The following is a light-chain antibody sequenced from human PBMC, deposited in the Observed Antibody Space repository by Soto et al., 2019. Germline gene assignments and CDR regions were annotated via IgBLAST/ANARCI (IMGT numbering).Light chain of an antibody. CDR1: SRAVGGYNF. J-gene: IGLJ1*01. CDR3: SSYTSSSTYV. V-gene: IGLV2-14*03. Sequence: QSVLTQPASGAWAPGPSITLSCTGTSRAVGGYNFVSWYQQHPGKAPKLMIYDVNNRPSGVSNRFSGSKSGNTASLTISGLQAEDEADYYCSSYTSSSTYVFGTGTKVTVL. CDR2: DVN.